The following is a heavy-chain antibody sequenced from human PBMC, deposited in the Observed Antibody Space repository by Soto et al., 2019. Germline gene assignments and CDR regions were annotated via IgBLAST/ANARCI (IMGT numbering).Heavy chain of an antibody. CDR2: IWYDGSNK. CDR3: ARDFLNYYGMDV. J-gene: IGHJ6*02. V-gene: IGHV3-33*08. CDR1: GFTFSSYA. Sequence: GGSLRLSCAASGFTFSSYAMHWVRQAPGKGLEWVAVIWYDGSNKYYADSVKGRFTISRDNSKNTLYLQMNSLRAEDTAVYYCARDFLNYYGMDVWGQGTTVTVS.